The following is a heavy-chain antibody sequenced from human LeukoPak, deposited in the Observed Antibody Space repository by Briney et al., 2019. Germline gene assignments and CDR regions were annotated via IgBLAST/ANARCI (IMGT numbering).Heavy chain of an antibody. V-gene: IGHV3-23*01. CDR1: GFTFTSYA. CDR3: ARGITAAGTNWFDP. Sequence: PGGSLRLSCAASGFTFTSYAMTWVRQAPGKGLEWVSTISGNSHIAYYADSVEGRFTISRDNAKNSLYLQMNSLRAEDTAVYYCARGITAAGTNWFDPWGQGTLVTVSS. D-gene: IGHD6-13*01. J-gene: IGHJ5*02. CDR2: ISGNSHIA.